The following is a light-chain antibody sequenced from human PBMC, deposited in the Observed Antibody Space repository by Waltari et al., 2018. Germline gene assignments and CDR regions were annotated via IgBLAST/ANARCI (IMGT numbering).Light chain of an antibody. CDR3: QQYYRSRT. Sequence: DIVMTQSPDSLAVSLGERATIDCKYSQSVFYRSDNKNYLAWYQNKPGQPPKLHFYWASTRETGVPDRFSASGSGTDFTLTINNLQAEDVAVYYCQQYYRSRTFGQGTKVEIK. J-gene: IGKJ1*01. CDR2: WAS. CDR1: QSVFYRSDNKNY. V-gene: IGKV4-1*01.